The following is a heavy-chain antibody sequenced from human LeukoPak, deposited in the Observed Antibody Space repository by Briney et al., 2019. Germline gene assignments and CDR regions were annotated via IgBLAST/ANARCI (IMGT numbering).Heavy chain of an antibody. V-gene: IGHV3-30*03. Sequence: GGSLRLSCAASGFTFSSYGMHWVRQAPGKGLEWVAVISYDGSNKYYADSVKGRFTISRDNSKNTLYLQMNSLRAEDTAVYYCARDGPPHGYWGQGTLVTVSS. CDR2: ISYDGSNK. CDR3: ARDGPPHGY. J-gene: IGHJ4*02. CDR1: GFTFSSYG.